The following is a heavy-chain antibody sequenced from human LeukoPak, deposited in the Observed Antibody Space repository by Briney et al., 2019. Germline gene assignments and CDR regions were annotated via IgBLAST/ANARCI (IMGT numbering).Heavy chain of an antibody. J-gene: IGHJ4*02. CDR3: ARGTYYYDSSGYPWVY. CDR2: ISPDGS. V-gene: IGHV3-11*06. Sequence: GGSLRLSCAGSGFVFSDFYINWIRHSPGKGLEWLAYISPDGSYTTYGDSVKGRFVISRDNAKNSVSLQMNSLRDEDTAVYYCARGTYYYDSSGYPWVYWGQGTLVTVSS. CDR1: GFVFSDFY. D-gene: IGHD3-22*01.